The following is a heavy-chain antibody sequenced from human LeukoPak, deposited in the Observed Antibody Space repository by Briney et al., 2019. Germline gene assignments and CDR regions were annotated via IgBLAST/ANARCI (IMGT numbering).Heavy chain of an antibody. J-gene: IGHJ5*02. Sequence: GGSLRLSCEASGFILDTYSMIWVRQAPGKGLEYIAYISVSGSTDYADSVKGRFTISRDSAKNSLYLQMNRLRGEDTAVYYCARDRKSGSYQGGFDPRGQGTLVTVSS. D-gene: IGHD1-26*01. CDR2: ISVSGST. CDR1: GFILDTYS. CDR3: ARDRKSGSYQGGFDP. V-gene: IGHV3-48*01.